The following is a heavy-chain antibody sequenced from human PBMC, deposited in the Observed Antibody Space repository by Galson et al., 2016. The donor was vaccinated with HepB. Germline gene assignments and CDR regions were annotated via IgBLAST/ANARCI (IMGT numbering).Heavy chain of an antibody. CDR2: ISGSGGRT. Sequence: SLRPSCAASGFRFSSYAVSWVRQAPGKGLEWVSGISGSGGRTYYADSVKGRFTISRNNSKNTVYLQMNSLRVEDTAQYYCAKDGYFASGSALYGMDVWGQGTTVTVSS. CDR1: GFRFSSYA. J-gene: IGHJ6*02. D-gene: IGHD3-10*01. V-gene: IGHV3-23*01. CDR3: AKDGYFASGSALYGMDV.